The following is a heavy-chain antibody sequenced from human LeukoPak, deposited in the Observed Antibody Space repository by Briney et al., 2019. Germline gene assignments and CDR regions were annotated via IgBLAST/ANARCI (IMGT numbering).Heavy chain of an antibody. CDR2: IKSKTDGGTI. CDR1: GFTFSNAW. Sequence: PGGSLRLSCAGSGFTFSNAWMSWVRQAPGKGLEWVGRIKSKTDGGTIDYAAPVKDRFTISRDDSRNTLYLQMDSLKTEDTAVYYCTTSIAVAVVPASWGQGTLVTVSS. D-gene: IGHD6-19*01. J-gene: IGHJ5*02. CDR3: TTSIAVAVVPAS. V-gene: IGHV3-15*01.